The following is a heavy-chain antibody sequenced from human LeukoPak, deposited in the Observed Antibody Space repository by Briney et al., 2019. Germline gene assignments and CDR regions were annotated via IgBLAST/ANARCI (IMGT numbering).Heavy chain of an antibody. D-gene: IGHD5-12*01. CDR2: MYYTGTT. Sequence: TASETLSLTCSVSGGSIRSLGYSWGWLRQPPGKGLEWIASMYYTGTTYYNPSLKSRVTMSVDTSKNQFSLNLTSVTAADTAVFYCARSVSAYAGRGWFDPWGQGTLVTVSS. J-gene: IGHJ5*02. CDR1: GGSIRSLGYS. CDR3: ARSVSAYAGRGWFDP. V-gene: IGHV4-39*07.